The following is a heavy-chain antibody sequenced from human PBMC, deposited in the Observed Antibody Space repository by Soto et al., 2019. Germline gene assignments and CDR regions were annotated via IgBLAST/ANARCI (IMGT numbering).Heavy chain of an antibody. CDR2: IYYSGST. V-gene: IGHV4-59*01. CDR3: ARDRKGSNGLTDY. D-gene: IGHD3-9*01. Sequence: SETLSLTCTVSCGSINGYYWTWIRPPPGKGLEWIGFIYYSGSTNYNPSLQSRVTISLDTYKNQFSLNLSSVTAADTAMYYCARDRKGSNGLTDYWGQGALVTVSS. CDR1: CGSINGYY. J-gene: IGHJ4*02.